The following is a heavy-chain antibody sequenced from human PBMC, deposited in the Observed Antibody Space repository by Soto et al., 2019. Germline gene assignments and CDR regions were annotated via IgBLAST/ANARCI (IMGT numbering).Heavy chain of an antibody. V-gene: IGHV3-33*01. CDR3: ARGRCSGGSCHSMAYYFDY. Sequence: PGGSLRLSCAASGFTFSSYGMHWVRQAPGKGLEWVAVIWYDGSNKYYADSVKGRFTISRDNSKNTLYLQMNSLRAEDTAVYYRARGRCSGGSCHSMAYYFDYWGQGTLVTVSS. CDR2: IWYDGSNK. J-gene: IGHJ4*02. D-gene: IGHD2-15*01. CDR1: GFTFSSYG.